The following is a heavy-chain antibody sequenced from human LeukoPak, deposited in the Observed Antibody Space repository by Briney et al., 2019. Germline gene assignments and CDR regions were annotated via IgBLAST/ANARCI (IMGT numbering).Heavy chain of an antibody. CDR1: GFTFSDHF. V-gene: IGHV3-53*01. Sequence: GGSLRLSCAASGFTFSDHFLAWVRQAPGKGLEWVSLIKIDGSTYYPDSVKGRFTIPRDNSKNMVYLQMNSLRAEDTAVYYCARHDYLGDWGQGTLVTVSS. CDR3: ARHDYLGD. J-gene: IGHJ4*02. CDR2: IKIDGST.